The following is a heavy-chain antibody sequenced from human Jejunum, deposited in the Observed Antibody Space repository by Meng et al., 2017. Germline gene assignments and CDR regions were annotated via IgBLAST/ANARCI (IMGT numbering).Heavy chain of an antibody. Sequence: GSLRLSCSVSGGSINSYYWNWIRQPPGQGLEWIGTISYLRNANYSPSLKSRGTISMDTSENRFSLRLHSVTAADTAVYYWARERPVSLVRGVVSYFDSWGQGTLVTVSS. CDR1: GGSINSYY. D-gene: IGHD3-10*01. CDR2: ISYLRNA. CDR3: ARERPVSLVRGVVSYFDS. J-gene: IGHJ4*02. V-gene: IGHV4-59*01.